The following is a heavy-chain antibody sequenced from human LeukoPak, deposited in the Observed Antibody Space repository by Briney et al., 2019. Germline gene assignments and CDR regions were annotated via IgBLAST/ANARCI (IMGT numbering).Heavy chain of an antibody. CDR1: GFTVSSNY. D-gene: IGHD6-25*01. Sequence: GGSLRLSCAASGFTVSSNYMSWVRQAPGKGLEWVSVIYSGGSTYYADSVKGRFTISRDNSKNALYLQMNSLRAEDTAVYYCARDRAASARFDPWGQGTLVTVSS. V-gene: IGHV3-66*01. J-gene: IGHJ5*02. CDR3: ARDRAASARFDP. CDR2: IYSGGST.